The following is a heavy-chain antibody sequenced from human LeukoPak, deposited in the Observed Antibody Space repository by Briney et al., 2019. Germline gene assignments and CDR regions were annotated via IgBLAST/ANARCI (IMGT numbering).Heavy chain of an antibody. D-gene: IGHD5-12*01. J-gene: IGHJ6*03. CDR3: ASDLSGYSGYAPGGPYYYMDV. Sequence: PSETLSLTCTVSGGSISSGSYYWSWIRQPAGKGLEWIGRIYTSGSTNYNPSLKSRVTISVDTSKNQFSLKLSSVTAADTAVYYCASDLSGYSGYAPGGPYYYMDVWGKGTTVTVSS. CDR2: IYTSGST. V-gene: IGHV4-61*02. CDR1: GGSISSGSYY.